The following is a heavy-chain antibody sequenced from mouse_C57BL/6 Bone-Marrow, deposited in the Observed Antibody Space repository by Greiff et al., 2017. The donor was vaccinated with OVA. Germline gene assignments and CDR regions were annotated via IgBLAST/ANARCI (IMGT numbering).Heavy chain of an antibody. CDR3: ARRAIYYDYYGWYFDV. CDR2: IHPNSGST. Sequence: QVQLQQPGAELVKPGASVKLSCKASGYTFTSYWMHWVKQRPGQGLEWIGMIHPNSGSTNYNEKFKSKATLTVDNSSSTAYMQLSSLTSEDSAVDYCARRAIYYDYYGWYFDVWGTGTTVTVSS. CDR1: GYTFTSYW. J-gene: IGHJ1*03. V-gene: IGHV1-64*01. D-gene: IGHD2-4*01.